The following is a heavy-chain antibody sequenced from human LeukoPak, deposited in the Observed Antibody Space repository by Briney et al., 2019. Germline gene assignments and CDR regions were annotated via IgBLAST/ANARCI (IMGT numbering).Heavy chain of an antibody. D-gene: IGHD4-17*01. J-gene: IGHJ4*02. CDR3: ARAPPDYGDYVPLDY. Sequence: ASVTVSCKASGYTFTSYGISWVRQAPGQGLEWMGWISAYNGNTNYAQKLQGRVTMTRDMSTSTVYMELSSLRSEDTAVYYCARAPPDYGDYVPLDYWGQGTLVTVSS. CDR2: ISAYNGNT. V-gene: IGHV1-18*01. CDR1: GYTFTSYG.